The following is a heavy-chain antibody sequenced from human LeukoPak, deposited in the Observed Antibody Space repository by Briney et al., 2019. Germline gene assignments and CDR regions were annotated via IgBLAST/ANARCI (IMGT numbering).Heavy chain of an antibody. CDR2: ISAYNGNT. D-gene: IGHD4-11*01. CDR1: GYTFTSYG. V-gene: IGHV1-18*01. Sequence: ASVKVSCKASGYTFTSYGISWVRQAPGQGLEWMGWISAYNGNTNYAQKLQGRVTMTRDMSTSTVYMELSSLRSEDTAVYYCARATTVTTPSGYYYYYMDVWGKGTTATVSS. J-gene: IGHJ6*03. CDR3: ARATTVTTPSGYYYYYMDV.